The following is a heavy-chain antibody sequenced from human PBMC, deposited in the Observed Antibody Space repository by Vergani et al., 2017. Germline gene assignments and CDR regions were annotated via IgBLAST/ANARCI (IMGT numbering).Heavy chain of an antibody. CDR3: ARAPYDYDSSGYYYNYYYYMDV. D-gene: IGHD3-22*01. V-gene: IGHV3-30-3*01. CDR1: GFTFSSYA. Sequence: QVQLVESGGGVVQPGRSLRLSCAASGFTFSSYAMHWVRQAPGKGLEWVAVISYDGSNKYYADSVKGRFTISRDNSKNTLYLQMNSLRAEDTAVYYCARAPYDYDSSGYYYNYYYYMDVWGKGTTVTVSS. J-gene: IGHJ6*03. CDR2: ISYDGSNK.